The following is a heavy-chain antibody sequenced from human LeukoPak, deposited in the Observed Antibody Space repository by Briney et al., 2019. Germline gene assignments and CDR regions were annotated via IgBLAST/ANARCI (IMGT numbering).Heavy chain of an antibody. CDR1: GYTFPSYF. V-gene: IGHV1-46*01. D-gene: IGHD2-2*01. CDR3: ARAGYCSSTSCVVKDGYYYYGMDV. J-gene: IGHJ6*02. CDR2: INPTGGST. Sequence: ASVKVSCKASGYTFPSYFMHWVRQAPGQGLEWMGIINPTGGSTTYAQKFQGRVTMTRDTSTSTAYMELRSLRSDDTAVYYCARAGYCSSTSCVVKDGYYYYGMDVWGQGTTVTVSS.